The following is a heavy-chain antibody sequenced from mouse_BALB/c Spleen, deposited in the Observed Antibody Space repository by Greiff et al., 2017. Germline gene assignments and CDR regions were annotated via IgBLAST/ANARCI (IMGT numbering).Heavy chain of an antibody. CDR1: GYSITSGYY. J-gene: IGHJ1*01. D-gene: IGHD4-1*01. Sequence: EVKLVESGPGLVKPSQSLSLTCSVTGYSITSGYYWNWIRQFPGNKLEWMGYISYDGSNNYNPSLKNRISITRDTSKNQFFLKLNSVTTEDTATYYCAREDRTPLGYFDVWGAGTTVTVSS. V-gene: IGHV3-6*02. CDR2: ISYDGSN. CDR3: AREDRTPLGYFDV.